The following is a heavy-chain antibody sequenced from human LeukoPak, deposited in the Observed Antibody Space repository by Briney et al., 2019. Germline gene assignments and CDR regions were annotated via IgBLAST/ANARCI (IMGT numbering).Heavy chain of an antibody. CDR3: ARPLSRAAAAEFDY. J-gene: IGHJ4*02. D-gene: IGHD6-13*01. V-gene: IGHV4-38-2*01. CDR2: IYHSGST. CDR1: GYSISSGYY. Sequence: PSETLSLTCAVSGYSISSGYYWGWIRQPPGKGLEWIGSIYHSGSTYYNPSLKSRVTISVDTSKNQFSLKLSSVTAADTAVYYCARPLSRAAAAEFDYWGQGTLVTVSS.